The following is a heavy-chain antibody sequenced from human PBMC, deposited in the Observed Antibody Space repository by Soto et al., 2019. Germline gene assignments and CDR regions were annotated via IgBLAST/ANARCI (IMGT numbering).Heavy chain of an antibody. CDR2: ITYRGTT. Sequence: SETLSLTCTVSGRSISSGGYYWSWMRQHPVRGLEWLGYITYRGTTSYNPSLKSRLTVSVDTSKNQFSLKLSSVTAADTAVYYCARTYYYGLGSNYKDDWGPGTLVTVSS. J-gene: IGHJ4*02. D-gene: IGHD3-10*01. CDR3: ARTYYYGLGSNYKDD. CDR1: GRSISSGGYY. V-gene: IGHV4-31*03.